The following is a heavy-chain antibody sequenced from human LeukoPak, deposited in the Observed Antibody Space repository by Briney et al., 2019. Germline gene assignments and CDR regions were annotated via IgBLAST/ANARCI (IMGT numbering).Heavy chain of an antibody. CDR3: ARAPSSSSRPFDY. CDR1: GGSISSYY. Sequence: SETLSLTCTVTGGSISSYYWSWLRQPAGKELEWIGRIYTSGNTNYNPSLKSRLNMSVDTSKNWFSLKLSSVTAADTALYYCARAPSSSSRPFDYWGQGTLVTVSS. CDR2: IYTSGNT. V-gene: IGHV4-4*07. J-gene: IGHJ4*02. D-gene: IGHD6-6*01.